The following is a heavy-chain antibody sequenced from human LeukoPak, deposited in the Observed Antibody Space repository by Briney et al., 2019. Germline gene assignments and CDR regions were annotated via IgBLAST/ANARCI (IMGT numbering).Heavy chain of an antibody. V-gene: IGHV4-4*07. CDR1: GGSISSYY. J-gene: IGHJ4*02. CDR3: ARERPSIAVAGTLIDY. Sequence: SGTLSLTCTVSGGSISSYYWSWIRQPAGKGLEWIGRIYTSGSTNYNPSLKSRVTMSVDTSKNQFSLKLSSVTAADTAVYYCARERPSIAVAGTLIDYWGQGTLVTVSS. D-gene: IGHD6-19*01. CDR2: IYTSGST.